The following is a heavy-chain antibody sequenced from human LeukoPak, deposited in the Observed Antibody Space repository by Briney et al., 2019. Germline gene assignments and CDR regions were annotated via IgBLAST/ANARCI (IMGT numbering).Heavy chain of an antibody. CDR2: ISWNSGSI. CDR1: GFTFDDYA. J-gene: IGHJ4*02. Sequence: GGSLRLSCAASGFTFDDYAMHWVRQAPGKGLEWVSGISWNSGSIGYADSVKGRFTISRDNAKNSLYLQMNSLRAEDTALYYCAKANYSSGWYDYWGQGTLVTVSS. V-gene: IGHV3-9*01. CDR3: AKANYSSGWYDY. D-gene: IGHD6-19*01.